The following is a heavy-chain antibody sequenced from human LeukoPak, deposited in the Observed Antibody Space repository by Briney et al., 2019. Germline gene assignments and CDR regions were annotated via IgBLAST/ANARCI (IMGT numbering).Heavy chain of an antibody. CDR3: ARGSSGPYYYMDV. D-gene: IGHD6-19*01. V-gene: IGHV4-34*01. J-gene: IGHJ6*03. Sequence: PSETLSLTCAVCGGSFSGYYWSWIRQPPGKGLEWIGEINHSGSTNYNPSLKSRVTISVDTSKNQFSLKLSSVTAADTAVYYCARGSSGPYYYMDVWGKGTTVTVSS. CDR1: GGSFSGYY. CDR2: INHSGST.